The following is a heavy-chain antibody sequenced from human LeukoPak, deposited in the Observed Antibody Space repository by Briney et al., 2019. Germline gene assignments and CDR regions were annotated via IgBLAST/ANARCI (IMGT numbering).Heavy chain of an antibody. Sequence: GESLKISCQGSGYRFTSQWIAWVRQMPGKGLERMGIIYPGDSETRLSPSFEGQVTISADKSISTAYLQWSSLRASDTAMYYCARHGPYDILTGYPFFDYWGQGTLVTVSS. CDR3: ARHGPYDILTGYPFFDY. D-gene: IGHD3-9*01. CDR1: GYRFTSQW. J-gene: IGHJ4*02. V-gene: IGHV5-51*01. CDR2: IYPGDSET.